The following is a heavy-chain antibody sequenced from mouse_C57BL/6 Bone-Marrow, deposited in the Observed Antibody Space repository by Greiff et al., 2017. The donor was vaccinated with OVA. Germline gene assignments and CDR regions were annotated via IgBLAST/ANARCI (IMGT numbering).Heavy chain of an antibody. CDR1: GYTFTDYY. J-gene: IGHJ2*01. Sequence: VQLKESGPVLVKPGASVKMSCKASGYTFTDYYMNWVKQSHGKSLEWTGVINPYNGGTSYNQKFKGKATLTVDKSSSTAYMELNSLTSEDSAVYYCARRRSITTVFDYWGQGTTLTVSS. V-gene: IGHV1-19*01. D-gene: IGHD1-1*01. CDR2: INPYNGGT. CDR3: ARRRSITTVFDY.